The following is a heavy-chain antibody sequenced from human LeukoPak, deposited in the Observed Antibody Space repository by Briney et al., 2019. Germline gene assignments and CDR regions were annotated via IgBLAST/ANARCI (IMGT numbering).Heavy chain of an antibody. J-gene: IGHJ5*02. CDR1: GGSISSSSYY. D-gene: IGHD1-26*01. V-gene: IGHV4-61*02. Sequence: SETLSLTCTVSGGSISSSSYYWSWIRQPAGKGLEWIGRIYTSGSTNYNPSLKSRVTMSVDTSKNQFSLKLSSVTAADTAVYYCAREVVRELLADRFDPWGQGTLVTVSS. CDR3: AREVVRELLADRFDP. CDR2: IYTSGST.